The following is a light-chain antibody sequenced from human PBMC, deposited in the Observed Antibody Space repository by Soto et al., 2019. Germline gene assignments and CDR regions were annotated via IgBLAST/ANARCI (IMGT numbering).Light chain of an antibody. CDR1: TSDVGGYNL. J-gene: IGLJ1*01. CDR3: CSYASTSSYA. CDR2: EGN. Sequence: QSVLTQPASVSGSPGQSITISCSGTTSDVGGYNLVSWYQQHTAKAPKLLIYEGNQRPSGVSSRFSGYKSGNTAYLTISGLQAEDEADYYCCSYASTSSYAFGTGTKVTVX. V-gene: IGLV2-23*01.